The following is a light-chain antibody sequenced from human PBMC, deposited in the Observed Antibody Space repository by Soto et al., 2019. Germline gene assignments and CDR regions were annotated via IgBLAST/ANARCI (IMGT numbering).Light chain of an antibody. CDR3: QRYDGY. V-gene: IGKV1-5*01. CDR1: QNINNW. J-gene: IGKJ2*01. CDR2: GAS. Sequence: DTQMTQSPSTLSASVGDTVTITCRARQNINNWLAWYQQKPEKVPKLLIYGASTLEDGVPSRFSCSRSGTVFTLTINSLQPDNFATYYCQRYDGYFGQGTKLEIK.